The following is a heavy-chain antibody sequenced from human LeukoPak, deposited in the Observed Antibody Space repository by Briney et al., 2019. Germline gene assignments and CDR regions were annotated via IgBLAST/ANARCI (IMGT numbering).Heavy chain of an antibody. CDR1: GYTFTGYY. CDR3: ARVSKEGSSWYSLYYYYYYMDV. J-gene: IGHJ6*03. CDR2: INPNSGGT. D-gene: IGHD6-13*01. V-gene: IGHV1-2*02. Sequence: VASVKVSCKASGYTFTGYYMHWVRQAPGQGLEWMGWINPNSGGTNYAQKFQGRVTMTRDTSISTAYMELSRLRSDDTAVYYCARVSKEGSSWYSLYYYYYYMDVWGKGTTVTISS.